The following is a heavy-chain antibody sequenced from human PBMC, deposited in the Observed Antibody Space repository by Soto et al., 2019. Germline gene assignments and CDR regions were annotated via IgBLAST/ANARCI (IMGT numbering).Heavy chain of an antibody. CDR3: ASQWLRFFYYYYGMDV. CDR2: ISGSGGST. Sequence: GGSLTLSCAASGFTFRSYAMSWVRHAPGKGLEWVSAISGSGGSTYYADSVKGRFTISRDNSKNTLYLQMNSLRAEDTAVYYCASQWLRFFYYYYGMDVWGQGTTVTVSS. J-gene: IGHJ6*02. V-gene: IGHV3-23*01. D-gene: IGHD5-12*01. CDR1: GFTFRSYA.